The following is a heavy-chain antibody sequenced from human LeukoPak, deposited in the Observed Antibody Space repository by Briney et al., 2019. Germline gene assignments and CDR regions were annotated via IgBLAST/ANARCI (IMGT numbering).Heavy chain of an antibody. J-gene: IGHJ4*02. CDR1: GFTFGDYA. CDR2: IRSKAHGGTT. V-gene: IGHV3-49*04. Sequence: PGGSLRLSCTASGFTFGDYAMSWVRQAPGKGLEWVGFIRSKAHGGTTEYAASVKGRFTISRDDSKSIAYLQMNSLKTEDTAVYYCARILYYFDYWGQGTLVTVSS. D-gene: IGHD2-8*02. CDR3: ARILYYFDY.